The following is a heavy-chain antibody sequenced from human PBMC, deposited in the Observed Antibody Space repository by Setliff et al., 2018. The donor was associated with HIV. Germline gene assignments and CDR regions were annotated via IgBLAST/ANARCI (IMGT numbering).Heavy chain of an antibody. CDR3: ARSPGVDTNMAFDL. D-gene: IGHD5-18*01. CDR2: VYTSETT. CDR1: GGSISRYY. J-gene: IGHJ4*01. Sequence: PSETLSLTCTVSGGSISRYYWSWIRQPPGKGLEWIGYVYTSETTNYNPSLKSRVTMSVDASNSQASLRLTSVTAADAAVYFCARSPGVDTNMAFDLWGQGSLVTVSS. V-gene: IGHV4-4*08.